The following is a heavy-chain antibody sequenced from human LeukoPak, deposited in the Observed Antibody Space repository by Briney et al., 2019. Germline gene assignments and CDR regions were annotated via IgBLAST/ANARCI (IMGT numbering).Heavy chain of an antibody. V-gene: IGHV4-34*01. D-gene: IGHD6-13*01. CDR2: INHSGST. J-gene: IGHJ4*02. CDR1: GGSFSGYY. CDR3: ARPRYSSSPAPFDY. Sequence: SETLSLTCAVYGGSFSGYYWSWIRQPPGKGLEWIGEINHSGSTNYNPSLKSRVTISVDTSKNQFSLKLSSVTAADTAVYYCARPRYSSSPAPFDYWGQGTLVTASS.